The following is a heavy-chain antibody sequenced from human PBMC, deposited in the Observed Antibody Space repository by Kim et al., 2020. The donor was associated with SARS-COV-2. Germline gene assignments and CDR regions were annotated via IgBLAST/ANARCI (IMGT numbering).Heavy chain of an antibody. Sequence: SETLSLTCSVSNGSISSSSHFWAWIRQTPGMGLQWIVSIYYTGNTYFHPSLKSLVTISIETSRNQFSLRLGSVTAADTVTYYCARHSFIPPPMGSPFIDLWGQGTLVAVSS. CDR1: NGSISSSSHF. J-gene: IGHJ4*02. D-gene: IGHD2-2*01. V-gene: IGHV4-39*01. CDR3: ARHSFIPPPMGSPFIDL. CDR2: IYYTGNT.